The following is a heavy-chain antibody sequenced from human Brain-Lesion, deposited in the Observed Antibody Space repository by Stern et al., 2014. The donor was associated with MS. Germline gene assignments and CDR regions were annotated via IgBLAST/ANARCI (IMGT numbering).Heavy chain of an antibody. D-gene: IGHD3-10*01. CDR1: GGSISSSSYY. Sequence: VQLVESGPGLVKPSETLSLTCTVSGGSISSSSYYWGWIRQPPGKGLEWIGRIYYRGSTYYNPSLKSRVTLSLVQSKYQFLPRLSSLTAADTAVYFCAKLWLGELPESPFDYWGQGTLVTVSS. J-gene: IGHJ4*02. V-gene: IGHV4-39*01. CDR2: IYYRGST. CDR3: AKLWLGELPESPFDY.